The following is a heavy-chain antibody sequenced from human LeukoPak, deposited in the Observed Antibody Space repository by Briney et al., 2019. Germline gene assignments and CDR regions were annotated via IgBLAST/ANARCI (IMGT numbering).Heavy chain of an antibody. D-gene: IGHD2-8*01. J-gene: IGHJ5*02. V-gene: IGHV4-31*03. CDR1: GGSISSGGYY. CDR3: ARVLLMVYWFDP. Sequence: SQTLSLTCTVSGGSISSGGYYWSWIRQHPGKGLEWIGYIYYSGSTYYNPSLKSRVTISVDTSKNQFSLKLSSVTAADTAVYYCARVLLMVYWFDPWGQGTLVTVSS. CDR2: IYYSGST.